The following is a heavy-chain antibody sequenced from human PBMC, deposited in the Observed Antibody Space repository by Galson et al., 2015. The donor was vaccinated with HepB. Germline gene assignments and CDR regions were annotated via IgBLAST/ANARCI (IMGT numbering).Heavy chain of an antibody. D-gene: IGHD2-15*01. V-gene: IGHV4-34*01. CDR2: INHSGST. CDR3: ARGLRGYCSDGSCYGRGMYDY. Sequence: LRLSCAASGFTFSSSAMHWVRQPPGKGLEWIGEINHSGSTNYNPSLKSRVTISVDTSKNQFSLKLSSVTAADTAVYYCARGLRGYCSDGSCYGRGMYDYWGQGTLVTVSS. J-gene: IGHJ4*02. CDR1: GFTFSSSA.